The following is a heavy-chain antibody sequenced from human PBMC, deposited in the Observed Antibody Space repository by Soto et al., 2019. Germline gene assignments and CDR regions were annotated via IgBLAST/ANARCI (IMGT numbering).Heavy chain of an antibody. V-gene: IGHV4-61*08. D-gene: IGHD3-16*01. CDR2: VYFSGST. CDR1: GDSVSSGDYD. Sequence: PSETLSLTCSVSGDSVSSGDYDWSWTRQPPEKGLERIGHVYFSGSTNYLRSRKCRLTMSVDTAKNQFSLHLNSETTADTAASYCARIPVDTYMIYWSGPWGKGTQVAVSS. CDR3: ARIPVDTYMIYWSGP. J-gene: IGHJ5*02.